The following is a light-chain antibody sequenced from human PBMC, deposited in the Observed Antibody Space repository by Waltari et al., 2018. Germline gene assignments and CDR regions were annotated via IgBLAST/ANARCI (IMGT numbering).Light chain of an antibody. CDR2: GAS. J-gene: IGKJ1*01. CDR1: QSISHY. V-gene: IGKV1-39*01. CDR3: QQSYSSPWT. Sequence: IQMNQHPTSLSPSAGYRVTIPCRASQSISHYLNWYQQKPQKAPKLLMFGASSLQSGVPSRFSGSGSGTDFTLTINNLQPEDFATYYCQQSYSSPWTFGQGTRVEIK.